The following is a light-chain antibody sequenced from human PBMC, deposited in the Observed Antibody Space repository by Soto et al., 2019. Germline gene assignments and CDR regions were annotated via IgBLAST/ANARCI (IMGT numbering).Light chain of an antibody. J-gene: IGKJ1*01. CDR2: QAS. CDR1: QGINDW. V-gene: IGKV1-5*03. Sequence: DIPMTQSPSTLSASVGDRVTITCRASQGINDWLAWFQQKPGKAPKLLIYQASNVENGVPSRFSGSRSGTEFTLTISSLQSDDFATYYCQHYYNYLWTFGQGTKVEIK. CDR3: QHYYNYLWT.